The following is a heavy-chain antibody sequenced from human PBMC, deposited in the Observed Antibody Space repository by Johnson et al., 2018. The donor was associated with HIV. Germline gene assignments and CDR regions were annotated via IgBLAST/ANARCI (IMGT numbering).Heavy chain of an antibody. J-gene: IGHJ3*02. CDR1: GFTFSSYW. CDR2: IKQDGSEK. V-gene: IGHV3-7*04. Sequence: QLVESGGGLIQPGGSLRLSCAASGFTFSSYWMSWVRQAPGKGLEWVANIKQDGSEKYYADSVKGRFTISRDNSKNTLYLQMNSLRAEDTAVYYCARASDAFDIWGQGTMVTVSS. CDR3: ARASDAFDI.